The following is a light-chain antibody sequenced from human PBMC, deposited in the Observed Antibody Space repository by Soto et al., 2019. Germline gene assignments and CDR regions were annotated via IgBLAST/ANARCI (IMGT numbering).Light chain of an antibody. CDR3: SSYTSTSSYV. CDR2: EVS. CDR1: STDFVSYNR. J-gene: IGLJ1*01. Sequence: QSVLTQPPSVSGSPGQSVTISCTGTSTDFVSYNRVSWYQQPPGTAPKLMIYEVSKRPSGVPDRFSGSKSGNTASLTISGLQAEDEADYYCSSYTSTSSYVFATGTKVTVL. V-gene: IGLV2-18*02.